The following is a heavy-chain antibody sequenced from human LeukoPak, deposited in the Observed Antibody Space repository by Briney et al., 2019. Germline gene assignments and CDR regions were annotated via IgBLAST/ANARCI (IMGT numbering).Heavy chain of an antibody. V-gene: IGHV3-74*03. CDR2: INSDGSSI. J-gene: IGHJ4*02. D-gene: IGHD5-12*01. Sequence: GGSLRLSRAASGFTFSSYWMHWVRQAPGKGLVWVSRINSDGSSITYADSVKGRFTISRDNAKNTLFLQMNSLRVEDTAVYYCAREGRVSGYDFDCWGQGTLVTVSS. CDR1: GFTFSSYW. CDR3: AREGRVSGYDFDC.